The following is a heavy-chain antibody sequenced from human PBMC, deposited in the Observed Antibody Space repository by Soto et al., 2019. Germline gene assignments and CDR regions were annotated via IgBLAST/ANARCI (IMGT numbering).Heavy chain of an antibody. J-gene: IGHJ3*02. D-gene: IGHD3-10*01. V-gene: IGHV3-23*01. CDR3: AKPYYYGSGTGPDAFDI. CDR2: ISGSGGST. CDR1: GFTFSIYA. Sequence: EVQLFESGGGLVQPGGSLRLSCAASGFTFSIYAMTWVRQAPGKGLEWVSSISGSGGSTYYADSVKGRFTISRDNSKNTLYLQMNSLRAEDTALYYCAKPYYYGSGTGPDAFDIWGQGTMVTVSS.